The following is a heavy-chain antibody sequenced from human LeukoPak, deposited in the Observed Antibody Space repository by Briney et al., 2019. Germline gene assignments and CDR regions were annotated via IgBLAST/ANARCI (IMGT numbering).Heavy chain of an antibody. V-gene: IGHV1-2*02. CDR2: INPNSGGT. Sequence: ASVKVSCKASGYTFTGYYMHWVRQAPGQGLEWMGWINPNSGGTNYAQKFQGRVTMTRDTSISTAYMELGRLRSDDTAVYYCARGEYSSALLDYWGQGTLVTVSS. CDR1: GYTFTGYY. J-gene: IGHJ4*02. CDR3: ARGEYSSALLDY. D-gene: IGHD6-19*01.